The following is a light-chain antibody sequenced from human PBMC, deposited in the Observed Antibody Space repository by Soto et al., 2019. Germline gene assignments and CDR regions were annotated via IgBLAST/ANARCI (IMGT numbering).Light chain of an antibody. CDR3: ASWDDTLL. Sequence: QSALTQPPSASATPGQRVTISCSGSSSNIGTNHVYWYQHLPGAAPTLLIARNNQRPSGVPDRFSASKSGTSASLTISGLRSEDEGDYYCASWDDTLLFGGGTKLTVL. J-gene: IGLJ2*01. V-gene: IGLV1-47*01. CDR2: RNN. CDR1: SSNIGTNH.